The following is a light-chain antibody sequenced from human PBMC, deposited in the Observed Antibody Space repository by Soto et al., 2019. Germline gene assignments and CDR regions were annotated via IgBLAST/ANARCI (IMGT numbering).Light chain of an antibody. J-gene: IGLJ3*02. CDR1: SSNIGSNY. CDR2: RNN. V-gene: IGLV1-47*01. Sequence: QSVLTQPPSASGTPGQRVTISCSGSSSNIGSNYVYWYQQLPGTAPKLLIYRNNQRPSGVPDRFSGSKSGTSASLAISGLRSADEADYYCAAWDDSLSGLWVFGGGTKLTVL. CDR3: AAWDDSLSGLWV.